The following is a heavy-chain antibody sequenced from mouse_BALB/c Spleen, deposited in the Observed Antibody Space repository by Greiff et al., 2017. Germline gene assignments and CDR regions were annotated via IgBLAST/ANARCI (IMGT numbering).Heavy chain of an antibody. Sequence: EVQLQQSGPELVKPGALVKISCKASGYTFTSYDINWVKQRPEQGLEWIGWIDTAHGDTEYAPKFQGKATMTADTSANTAYLQLSSLTSEDTAVYYCNAPNGNPYAMDYWGQGTSVTVSS. CDR3: NAPNGNPYAMDY. CDR2: IDTAHGDT. CDR1: GYTFTSYD. D-gene: IGHD2-1*01. V-gene: IGHV14-4*02. J-gene: IGHJ4*01.